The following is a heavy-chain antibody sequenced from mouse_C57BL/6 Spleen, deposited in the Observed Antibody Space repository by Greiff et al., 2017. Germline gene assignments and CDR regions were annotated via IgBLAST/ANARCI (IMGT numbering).Heavy chain of an antibody. CDR1: GYTFTDYE. Sequence: QLQQSGAELVRPGASVTLSCKASGYTFTDYEMHWVKQTPVHGLEWIGAIDPETGGTAYNQKFKGKAILTADKSSSTAYMELRSLTSEDSAVYYCTRSRTEAMDYWGQGTSVTVSS. CDR2: IDPETGGT. J-gene: IGHJ4*01. CDR3: TRSRTEAMDY. D-gene: IGHD1-1*01. V-gene: IGHV1-15*01.